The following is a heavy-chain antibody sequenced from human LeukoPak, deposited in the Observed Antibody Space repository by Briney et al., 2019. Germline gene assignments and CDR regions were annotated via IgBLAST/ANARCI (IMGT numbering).Heavy chain of an antibody. CDR2: ISYDGSTK. CDR1: GFTFSSHE. J-gene: IGHJ4*02. V-gene: IGHV3-30-3*01. D-gene: IGHD3-10*01. CDR3: ARDHGSGSYFFDY. Sequence: AGGSLRLSCAASGFTFSSHEMHWVRQAPGKGLEWVAVISYDGSTKFYADSVKGRFTVSRDNSKLYLQMNSLGAEDTAVYFCARDHGSGSYFFDYWGQGTQVTVSA.